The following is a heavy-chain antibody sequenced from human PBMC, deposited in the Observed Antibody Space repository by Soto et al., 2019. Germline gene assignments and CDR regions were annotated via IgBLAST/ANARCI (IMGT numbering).Heavy chain of an antibody. V-gene: IGHV4-39*01. Sequence: SETLSLTCTVSGGSISSSGYYWGWIRKPPGKGLEWIGSIYYSGSTYYNPSLKSRVTISVDTSKNQFSLKLSSVTAADTAVYYCARRGIVATIGLAFDIWGQGTMVTVSS. D-gene: IGHD5-12*01. CDR1: GGSISSSGYY. CDR3: ARRGIVATIGLAFDI. J-gene: IGHJ3*02. CDR2: IYYSGST.